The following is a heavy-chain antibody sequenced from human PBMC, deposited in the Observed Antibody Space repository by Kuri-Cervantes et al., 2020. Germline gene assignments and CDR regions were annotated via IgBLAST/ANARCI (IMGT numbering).Heavy chain of an antibody. CDR1: GYTFTGYY. J-gene: IGHJ5*02. CDR3: ARDKNIAAAGMNWFDP. D-gene: IGHD6-13*01. Sequence: ASVKVSCKASGYTFTGYYMHWVRQAPGQGLEWMGWISAYNGNTNYAQKFQGRLTITTDESTNTAYMELSSLRSEDTAVYYCARDKNIAAAGMNWFDPWGQGTLVTVSS. V-gene: IGHV1-18*04. CDR2: ISAYNGNT.